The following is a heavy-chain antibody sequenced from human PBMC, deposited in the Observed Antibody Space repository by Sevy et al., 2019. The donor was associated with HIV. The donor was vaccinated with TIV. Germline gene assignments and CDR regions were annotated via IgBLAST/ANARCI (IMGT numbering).Heavy chain of an antibody. J-gene: IGHJ4*02. V-gene: IGHV3-7*01. CDR1: GFTFSGYW. CDR3: ARDSPGYGAYDY. Sequence: GGSLRLSCAASGFTFSGYWMTWVRQAPGKGLEWVANIKEDGSAEYYVDSVKGRFTISRDNAKNSLFLQLNSLRVEDTAMYYCARDSPGYGAYDYLGQGTLLTVS. D-gene: IGHD5-18*01. CDR2: IKEDGSAE.